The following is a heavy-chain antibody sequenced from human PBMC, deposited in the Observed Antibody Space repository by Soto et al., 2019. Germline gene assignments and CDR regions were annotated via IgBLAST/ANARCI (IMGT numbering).Heavy chain of an antibody. J-gene: IGHJ5*02. CDR1: GGSISSGGYY. V-gene: IGHV4-31*03. Sequence: PSETLSLTCTVSGGSISSGGYYWSWILHHPGKGLEWIGYIYCSVSTYYNPSLKSRVTISVDTSKNHFSLKLSSVTAADTAVYYCARFYCSSTSCYAIWFERWGEGT. CDR3: ARFYCSSTSCYAIWFER. CDR2: IYCSVST. D-gene: IGHD2-2*01.